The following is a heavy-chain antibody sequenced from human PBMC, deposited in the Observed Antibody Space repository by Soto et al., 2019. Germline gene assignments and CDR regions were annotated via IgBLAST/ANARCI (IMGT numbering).Heavy chain of an antibody. J-gene: IGHJ4*02. Sequence: EVQLVESGGGLVKPGGSLRLSCAASGFTFSSYSMNWVRQAPGKGLEWVSSISSSRNYIFYADSVKGRFTISRDNTKNSLYLQMNSLRAEDTAVYYCARYSMHAGYSGSLDYWGQGTLVTVSS. D-gene: IGHD1-26*01. CDR3: ARYSMHAGYSGSLDY. CDR2: ISSSRNYI. V-gene: IGHV3-21*01. CDR1: GFTFSSYS.